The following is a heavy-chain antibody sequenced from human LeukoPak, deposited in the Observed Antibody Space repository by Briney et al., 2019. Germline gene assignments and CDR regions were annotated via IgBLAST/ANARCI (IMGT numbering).Heavy chain of an antibody. CDR2: IYYKGNT. Sequence: SETLSLTCTVSDGSISSNSYYWGWIRQSSGKGLEWIGYIYYKGNTNYNPSLKSRVTMSVDTSKNQFSLNLRSVTAADTAVYYCARSYGSGNYFDYWGQGTLVTVSS. J-gene: IGHJ4*02. CDR1: DGSISSNSYY. V-gene: IGHV4-61*05. CDR3: ARSYGSGNYFDY. D-gene: IGHD3-10*01.